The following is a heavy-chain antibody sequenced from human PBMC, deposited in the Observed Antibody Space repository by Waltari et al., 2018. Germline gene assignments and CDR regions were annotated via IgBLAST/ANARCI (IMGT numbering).Heavy chain of an antibody. CDR2: IYYSGST. CDR1: GGSISSSSYY. D-gene: IGHD6-13*01. CDR3: ARVGIQQLVDY. Sequence: QLQLQESGPGLVKPSETLSLTCTVSGGSISSSSYYWGWIRQPPGKGLEWIGSIYYSGSTYYNPSLKSRVTISVDTSKNQFSLKLSSVTAADTAVYYCARVGIQQLVDYWGQGTLVTVSS. V-gene: IGHV4-39*07. J-gene: IGHJ4*02.